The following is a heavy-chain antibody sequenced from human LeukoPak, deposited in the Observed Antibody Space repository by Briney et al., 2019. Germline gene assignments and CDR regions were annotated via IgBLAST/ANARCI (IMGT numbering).Heavy chain of an antibody. CDR2: ISFDGSNK. J-gene: IGHJ3*02. CDR1: GFTFDIYT. Sequence: GRSLRLSCAASGFTFDIYTMHWVRQAPGDGLEWVAVISFDGSNKYYADSVKGRFTISRDDSKNTVYLQMNSLRAEDTAVYYCAKRGSSHAFDIWGQGTMVTVS. V-gene: IGHV3-30-3*02. D-gene: IGHD6-13*01. CDR3: AKRGSSHAFDI.